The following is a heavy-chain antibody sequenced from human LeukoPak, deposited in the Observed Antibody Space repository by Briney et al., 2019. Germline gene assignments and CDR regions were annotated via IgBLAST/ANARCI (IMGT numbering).Heavy chain of an antibody. CDR3: ARHARSGYSYGFDAFNI. Sequence: SETLSLTCTVSGDSISSNSHYWGWIRQPPGKGLEWIGTLYYSGSTYYSPSLDSRVTISVDTSKNQLSLRLTSLTAADTAVYYCARHARSGYSYGFDAFNIWGQGTMVTVSS. V-gene: IGHV4-39*01. D-gene: IGHD5-18*01. CDR2: LYYSGST. CDR1: GDSISSNSHY. J-gene: IGHJ3*02.